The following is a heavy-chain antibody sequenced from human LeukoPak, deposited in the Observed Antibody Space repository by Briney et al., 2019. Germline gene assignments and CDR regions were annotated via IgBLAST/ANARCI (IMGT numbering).Heavy chain of an antibody. CDR1: GGSISSYY. V-gene: IGHV4-59*08. D-gene: IGHD3-3*01. CDR2: IDDSGTT. Sequence: SETLSLTCTVSGGSISSYYWTWIRQPPGKGLEWIGYIDDSGTTNYNPSLKSRVTISVDTSKNQFPLKLSSVTAADTAVYYCARLNYDFWRGYYFDYWGQGTLVTVSS. J-gene: IGHJ4*02. CDR3: ARLNYDFWRGYYFDY.